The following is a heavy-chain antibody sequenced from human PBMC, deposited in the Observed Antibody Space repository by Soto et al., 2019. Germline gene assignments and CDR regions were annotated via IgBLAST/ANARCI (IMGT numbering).Heavy chain of an antibody. D-gene: IGHD3-10*01. CDR1: GFTFSSYG. V-gene: IGHV3-30*18. Sequence: GSLRLSCAASGFTFSSYGMHWVRQAPGKGLEWVAVISYDGSNKYYADSVKGRFTISRDNSKNTLYLQMNSLRAEDTAVYYCAKSPSLWFGESSFDYWGQGTLVTVSS. CDR3: AKSPSLWFGESSFDY. CDR2: ISYDGSNK. J-gene: IGHJ4*02.